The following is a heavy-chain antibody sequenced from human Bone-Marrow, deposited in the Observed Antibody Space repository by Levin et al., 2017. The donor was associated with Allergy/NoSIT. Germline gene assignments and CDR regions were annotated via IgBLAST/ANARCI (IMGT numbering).Heavy chain of an antibody. CDR2: IYYVGTT. CDR3: ARGKLNDILSYYSYTMDV. D-gene: IGHD1-1*01. Sequence: RASETLSLTCTVSGGSITPYYWSWIRQPPGKGLEWIGYIYYVGTTTYNPSLKSRVTISLDTSKNQFSLKVTSVTAADTAVYYCARGKLNDILSYYSYTMDVWGQGTTVTVSS. V-gene: IGHV4-59*01. J-gene: IGHJ6*02. CDR1: GGSITPYY.